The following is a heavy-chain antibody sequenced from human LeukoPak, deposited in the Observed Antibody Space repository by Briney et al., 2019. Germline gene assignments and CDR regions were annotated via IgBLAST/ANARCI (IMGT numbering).Heavy chain of an antibody. J-gene: IGHJ4*02. CDR2: IYWDNIK. D-gene: IGHD1-1*01. V-gene: IGHV2-5*02. Sequence: SGPTLVNPTQTLTLTCSFSEFSLNANEVGVGWIRQPPGRALEWLAVIYWDNIKRDNPSLRSRVTITKDTSKNQVVLTMTNMDPVDTATYFCAHAYTPSGTWGYFDRWGQGTLVTVSS. CDR3: AHAYTPSGTWGYFDR. CDR1: EFSLNANEVG.